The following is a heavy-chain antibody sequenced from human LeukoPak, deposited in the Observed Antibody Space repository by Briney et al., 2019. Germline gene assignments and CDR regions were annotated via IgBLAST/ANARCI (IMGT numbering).Heavy chain of an antibody. D-gene: IGHD6-13*01. CDR1: GGSISSYY. CDR2: IYYSGST. V-gene: IGHV4-59*01. J-gene: IGHJ6*03. Sequence: SETLSLTCTVPGGSISSYYWSWIRQPPGKGLEWIGYIYYSGSTNYNPSLKSRVTISVDTSKNQFSLKLSSVTAADTAVYYCARERQQLVYYYYYYYMDVWGKGTTVTVSS. CDR3: ARERQQLVYYYYYYYMDV.